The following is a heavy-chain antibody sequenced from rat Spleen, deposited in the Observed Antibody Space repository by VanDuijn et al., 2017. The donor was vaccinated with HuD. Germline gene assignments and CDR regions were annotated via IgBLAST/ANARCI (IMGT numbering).Heavy chain of an antibody. Sequence: EVQLVESGGGLVQPGRSLKLSCVASGFTFNNYWMTWIRQAPGKGLEWVASITNTGGSIHYPDSVKGRFTISRHNAKSTLYLQMDSLRSEDTATYYCVRQDTSGYSNWFAYWGQGALVTVSS. CDR2: ITNTGGSI. CDR1: GFTFNNYW. J-gene: IGHJ3*01. V-gene: IGHV5-31*01. D-gene: IGHD4-3*01. CDR3: VRQDTSGYSNWFAY.